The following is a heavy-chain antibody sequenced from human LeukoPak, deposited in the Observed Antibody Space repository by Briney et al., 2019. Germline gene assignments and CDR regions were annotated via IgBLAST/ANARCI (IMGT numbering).Heavy chain of an antibody. CDR1: GFTFSSYA. Sequence: GGSLRLSCAASGFTFSSYAMSWVRQAPGKGLEWVSAISGSGGSTYYADSVKGRFAISRDNSKNTLYLQMNSLRAEDTAVYYCAEPEGGYYDIRPDWGQGTLVTVSS. V-gene: IGHV3-23*01. CDR2: ISGSGGST. CDR3: AEPEGGYYDIRPD. J-gene: IGHJ4*02. D-gene: IGHD3-22*01.